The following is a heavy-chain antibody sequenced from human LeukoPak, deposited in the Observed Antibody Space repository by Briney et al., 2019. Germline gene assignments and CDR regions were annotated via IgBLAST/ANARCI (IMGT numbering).Heavy chain of an antibody. D-gene: IGHD2-2*02. Sequence: ASVKVSCKAFGYTFTGYYIHWVRQAPGQGLEWMGRINPNSGGTNYAQKFQGRVTMTRDTSISTAYMELSSLSSDDTAVYYCPRVRCSSTSCYTDNGSGDNWGQGTLVTVSS. CDR1: GYTFTGYY. V-gene: IGHV1-2*06. CDR2: INPNSGGT. J-gene: IGHJ4*02. CDR3: PRVRCSSTSCYTDNGSGDN.